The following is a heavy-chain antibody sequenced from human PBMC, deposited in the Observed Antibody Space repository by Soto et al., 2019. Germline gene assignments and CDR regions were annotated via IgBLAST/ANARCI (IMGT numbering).Heavy chain of an antibody. D-gene: IGHD4-17*01. CDR1: GFTFSSYG. V-gene: IGHV3-33*01. CDR2: IWYDGSNK. J-gene: IGHJ6*02. CDR3: AATTVTPDPYYYGMDV. Sequence: PGGSLRLSCAASGFTFSSYGMHWVRQAPGKGLEWVAVIWYDGSNKYYADSVKGRFTISRDNSKNTLYLQMNSLRAEDKAVYYCAATTVTPDPYYYGMDVWGQGTTVTVSS.